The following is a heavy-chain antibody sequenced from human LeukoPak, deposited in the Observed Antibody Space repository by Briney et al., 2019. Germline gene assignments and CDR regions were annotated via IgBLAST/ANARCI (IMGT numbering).Heavy chain of an antibody. V-gene: IGHV4-38-2*02. J-gene: IGHJ6*03. CDR2: IYHSGST. CDR3: ARDMTWYMDV. CDR1: GYSISSGYY. D-gene: IGHD3-16*01. Sequence: PSETLSLTCTVSGYSISSGYYWGWIWQPPGKGLEWIGSIYHSGSTYYNPSLKSRVTISVDTSKNQFSLKLSSVTAADTAVYYCARDMTWYMDVWGKGTTVTVSS.